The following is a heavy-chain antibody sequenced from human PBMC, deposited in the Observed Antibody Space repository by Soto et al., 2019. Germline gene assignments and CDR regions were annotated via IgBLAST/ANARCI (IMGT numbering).Heavy chain of an antibody. CDR3: ARDRCDTTSCYECDY. J-gene: IGHJ4*02. D-gene: IGHD2-2*01. Sequence: ASVKVSCKASGYTFTSYYMHWVRQAPGQGLEWMGIINPSGGSTRFAQKFQGRVTLTRDTSTSTVYMELSSLRSGDTAVYYCARDRCDTTSCYECDYWGQGTLVTVSS. CDR2: INPSGGST. V-gene: IGHV1-46*01. CDR1: GYTFTSYY.